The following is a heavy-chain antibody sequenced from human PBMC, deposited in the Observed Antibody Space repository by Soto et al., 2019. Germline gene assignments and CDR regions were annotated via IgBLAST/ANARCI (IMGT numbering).Heavy chain of an antibody. D-gene: IGHD3-9*01. CDR2: IKSKTDGGTT. J-gene: IGHJ4*02. CDR1: GFTFSNAG. Sequence: GGSLRLSCAASGFTFSNAGMSWVRQAPGKGLEWVGRIKSKTDGGTTDYAAPVKGRFTISRDDSKNTLYLQMNSLKTEDTAVYYCTTYLSDILTGPRYFDYWGQGTLVTVSS. V-gene: IGHV3-15*01. CDR3: TTYLSDILTGPRYFDY.